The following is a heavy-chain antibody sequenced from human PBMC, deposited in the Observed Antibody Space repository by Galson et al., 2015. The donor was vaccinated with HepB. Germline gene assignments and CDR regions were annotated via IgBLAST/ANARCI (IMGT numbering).Heavy chain of an antibody. CDR1: GYTFTSNG. D-gene: IGHD5/OR15-5a*01. J-gene: IGHJ4*02. V-gene: IGHV1-18*04. CDR2: ISPESGNT. Sequence: SVKVSCKASGYTFTSNGTSWVRQAPGQGLEWMGWISPESGNTNYVQKLQGRVTMIRDTSTSTAYMELRSLRSDDTAVYYCARGVGHRFEHWGQGTLVSVSS. CDR3: ARGVGHRFEH.